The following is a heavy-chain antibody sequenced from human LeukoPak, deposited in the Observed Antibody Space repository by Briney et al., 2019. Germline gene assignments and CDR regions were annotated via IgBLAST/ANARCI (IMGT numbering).Heavy chain of an antibody. J-gene: IGHJ6*02. V-gene: IGHV1-46*01. CDR2: INPSGGST. CDR1: GYTFTSYY. D-gene: IGHD4-23*01. CDR3: ARGHGGVVTYYYYGMDV. Sequence: ASVKVSCKASGYTFTSYYMHWVRQAPGQGLEWMGIINPSGGSTSYTQKFQGRVTMTRDTSTSTVYMELSSLRSEDTAVYYCARGHGGVVTYYYYGMDVWGQGTTVTVSS.